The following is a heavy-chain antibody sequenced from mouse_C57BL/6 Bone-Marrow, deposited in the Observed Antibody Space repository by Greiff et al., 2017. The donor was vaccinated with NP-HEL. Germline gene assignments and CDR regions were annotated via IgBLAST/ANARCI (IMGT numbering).Heavy chain of an antibody. CDR1: GYTFTSYW. J-gene: IGHJ4*01. D-gene: IGHD1-1*01. CDR2: IYPGSGST. Sequence: QVHVKQPGAELVKPGASVKMSCKASGYTFTSYWITWVKQRPGQGLEWIGDIYPGSGSTNYNEKFKSKATLTVDTSSSTAYMQLSSLTSEDSAVYYCARKGVYYGSSRFYYAMDYWGQGTSVTVSS. CDR3: ARKGVYYGSSRFYYAMDY. V-gene: IGHV1-55*01.